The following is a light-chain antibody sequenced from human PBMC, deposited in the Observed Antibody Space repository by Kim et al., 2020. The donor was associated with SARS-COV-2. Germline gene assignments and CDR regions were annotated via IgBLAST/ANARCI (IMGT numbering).Light chain of an antibody. Sequence: EIVLTQSPATLSLSPGERATLSCRASETISTYLAWYQQKPGQAPRLLIYDASKRATGIPARFSGSGYGTDFTLSISSLEPEDFAVYYCQQRSNRVTFGGGTTVEIK. CDR3: QQRSNRVT. J-gene: IGKJ4*01. CDR1: ETISTY. V-gene: IGKV3-11*01. CDR2: DAS.